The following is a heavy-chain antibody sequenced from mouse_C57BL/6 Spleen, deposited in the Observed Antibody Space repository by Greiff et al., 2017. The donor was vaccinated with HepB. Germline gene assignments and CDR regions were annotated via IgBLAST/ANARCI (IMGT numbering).Heavy chain of an antibody. D-gene: IGHD2-4*01. CDR3: ARYDYMYYFDY. V-gene: IGHV1-82*01. Sequence: VKLQESGPELVKPGASVKISCKASGYAFSSSWMNWVKQRPGKGLEWIGRIYPGDGDTNYNGKFKGKATLTADKSSSTAYMQLSSLTSEDSAVYFCARYDYMYYFDYWGQGTTLTVSS. CDR2: IYPGDGDT. J-gene: IGHJ2*01. CDR1: GYAFSSSW.